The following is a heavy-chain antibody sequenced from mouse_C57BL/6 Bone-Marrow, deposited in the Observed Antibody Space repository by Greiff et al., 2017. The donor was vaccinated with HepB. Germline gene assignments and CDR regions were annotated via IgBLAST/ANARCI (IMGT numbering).Heavy chain of an antibody. Sequence: DVKLQESGPELVKPGASVKIPCKASGYTFTDYNMDWVKQSHGKSLEWIGDINPNNGGTIYNQKFKGKATLTVDKSSSTAYMELRSLTSEDTAVYYCARDYGSSQDYYAMDYWGQGTSVTVSS. CDR1: GYTFTDYN. CDR3: ARDYGSSQDYYAMDY. J-gene: IGHJ4*01. V-gene: IGHV1-18*01. D-gene: IGHD1-1*01. CDR2: INPNNGGT.